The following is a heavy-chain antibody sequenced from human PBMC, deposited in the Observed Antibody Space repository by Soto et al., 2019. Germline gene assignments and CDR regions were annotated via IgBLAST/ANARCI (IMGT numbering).Heavy chain of an antibody. D-gene: IGHD3-22*01. CDR1: GGSISSGGYS. CDR2: IYHSGST. V-gene: IGHV4-30-2*01. CDR3: ARDSGYYDSSGYRGGWFDP. Sequence: SETLSLTCAVSGGSISSGGYSWSWIRQPPGKGLEWMGYIYHSGSTYYNPSRKSRVTISVDRSKNQFSLKLSSVTAADTAVYYCARDSGYYDSSGYRGGWFDPWGQGTLVTVSS. J-gene: IGHJ5*02.